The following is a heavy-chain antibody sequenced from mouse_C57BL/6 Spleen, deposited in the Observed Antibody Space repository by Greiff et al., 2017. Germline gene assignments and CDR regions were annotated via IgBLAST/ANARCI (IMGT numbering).Heavy chain of an antibody. D-gene: IGHD2-3*01. CDR3: ARSGYDGYPSFAY. Sequence: QVQLKQPGAELVKPGASVKMSCKASGYTFTSYWITWVKQRPGQGLEWIGDIYPGSGSTNYNEKFKSKATLTVDTSSSTAYMPLSSLTSEDSAVYYCARSGYDGYPSFAYWGQGTLVTVSA. CDR2: IYPGSGST. J-gene: IGHJ3*01. CDR1: GYTFTSYW. V-gene: IGHV1-55*01.